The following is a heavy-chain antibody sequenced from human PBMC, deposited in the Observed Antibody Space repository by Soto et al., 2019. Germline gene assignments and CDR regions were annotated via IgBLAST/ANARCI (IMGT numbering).Heavy chain of an antibody. V-gene: IGHV3-66*01. CDR2: IYSGGTT. CDR1: GFSVSINY. J-gene: IGHJ3*01. D-gene: IGHD4-17*01. Sequence: ELQLVESGGGLVQPGGSLRLSCAASGFSVSINYVNWVRQAPGKGLEWVSVIYSGGTTHYADSVKGRFTISRDTSKNTLYLQMNSLRVEDTAVYYCAGDSTDGDFVDPFDVWGQGTMVTVSS. CDR3: AGDSTDGDFVDPFDV.